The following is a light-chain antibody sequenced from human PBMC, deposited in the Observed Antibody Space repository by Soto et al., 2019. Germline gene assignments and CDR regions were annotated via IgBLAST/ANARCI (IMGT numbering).Light chain of an antibody. CDR3: QQLLSYPIT. J-gene: IGKJ5*01. V-gene: IGKV3-20*01. Sequence: EFVLAQSPGTLSLSPGERATLSCRASQTVRNKYLAWYKQNPGKAPRLLIYAASTLQSGVPLSFSGRASRTSFTLTITSLQPEDFPTYYRQQLLSYPITFGQGTRLEIK. CDR1: QTVRNKY. CDR2: AAS.